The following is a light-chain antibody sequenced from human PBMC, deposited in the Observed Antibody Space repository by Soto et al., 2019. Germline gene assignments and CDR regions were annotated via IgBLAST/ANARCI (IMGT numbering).Light chain of an antibody. CDR2: GAS. J-gene: IGKJ1*01. V-gene: IGKV3-20*01. CDR3: QQYGSSGT. CDR1: QSISSSH. Sequence: ELVLTQSPGTLSLSPGEGATLSCRASQSISSSHLAWYQQRLGQAPRLLIYGASNRATGIPDRFSGSGSGTDFTLTISRLEPEDFAVYYCQQYGSSGTFGQGTKVDIK.